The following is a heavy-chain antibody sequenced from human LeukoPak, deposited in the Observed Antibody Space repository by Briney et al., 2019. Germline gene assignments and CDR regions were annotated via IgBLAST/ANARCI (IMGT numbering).Heavy chain of an antibody. CDR3: AKGSVGNADFAS. Sequence: AVSLRFSCAASGFTFSSFSMTWLAQGQGQGLKWVSSIIVSGTTYYADSVKGRFTISSDSFSGTLFLQMDSLRVEDAAVYFCAKGSVGNADFASWGQGALVTVSS. D-gene: IGHD6-25*01. CDR2: IIVSGTT. J-gene: IGHJ4*02. CDR1: GFTFSSFS. V-gene: IGHV3-23*01.